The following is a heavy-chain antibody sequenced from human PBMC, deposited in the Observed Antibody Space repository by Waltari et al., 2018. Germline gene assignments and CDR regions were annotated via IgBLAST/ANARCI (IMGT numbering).Heavy chain of an antibody. CDR1: GYTFTNYD. D-gene: IGHD3-16*01. Sequence: QVQLWQSGPEVREPGASVTGSCKASGYTFTNYDINGVRQAPGQGLEWMGWMNPNSGDTAFAQNLQGRITLARNPSISTAYMHLSSLRSEDTAVYFCTRKDGDGNNWGYYGMDVWGQGTTVTVSS. J-gene: IGHJ6*02. V-gene: IGHV1-8*01. CDR3: TRKDGDGNNWGYYGMDV. CDR2: MNPNSGDT.